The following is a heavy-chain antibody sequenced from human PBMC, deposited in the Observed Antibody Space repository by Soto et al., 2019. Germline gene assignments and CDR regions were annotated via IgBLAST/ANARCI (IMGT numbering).Heavy chain of an antibody. CDR2: ISGSGGST. V-gene: IGHV3-23*01. CDR3: AKDQVVTDIRQVGGYFDY. Sequence: GGSLRLSCAASGFTFSSYAMSWVRQAPGKGLEWVSAISGSGGSTYYADSVKGRFTISRDNSKNTLYLQMNSLRAEDTAVYYCAKDQVVTDIRQVGGYFDYWGQGTLVTVSS. J-gene: IGHJ4*02. D-gene: IGHD2-21*02. CDR1: GFTFSSYA.